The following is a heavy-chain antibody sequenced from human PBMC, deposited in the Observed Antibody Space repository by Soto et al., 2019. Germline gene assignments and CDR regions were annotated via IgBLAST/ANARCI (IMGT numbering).Heavy chain of an antibody. V-gene: IGHV4-61*08. CDR1: GGSVISGDFY. CDR2: IYYNGST. Sequence: SETLSLTCTVSGGSVISGDFYFICIRQPPWNGLEWIGYIYYNGSTNYNPSLKSRVTISSDTSKNQFSLRLFSVTAADTAVYYCARDRPRTIYNSDYYNYGMDVWGQGTTVTVSS. J-gene: IGHJ6*02. CDR3: ARDRPRTIYNSDYYNYGMDV. D-gene: IGHD6-19*01.